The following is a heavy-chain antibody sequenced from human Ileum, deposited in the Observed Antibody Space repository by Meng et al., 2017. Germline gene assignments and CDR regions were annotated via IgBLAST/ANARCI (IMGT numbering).Heavy chain of an antibody. CDR1: GGSISNNLSY. V-gene: IGHV4-39*07. D-gene: IGHD6-13*01. CDR3: VRDFRPRSGWSVTES. Sequence: SETLSLTCNVSGGSISNNLSYWGWIRQPPGKGLEWIGNIFYKGSTFENPSLKSRVTISVDTSKNQFSLELKSVTAADTAIYYCVRDFRPRSGWSVTESWGQGKLVTVSS. J-gene: IGHJ5*02. CDR2: IFYKGST.